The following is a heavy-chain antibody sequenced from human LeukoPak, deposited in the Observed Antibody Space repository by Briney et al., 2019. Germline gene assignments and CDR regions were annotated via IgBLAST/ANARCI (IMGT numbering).Heavy chain of an antibody. Sequence: SETLSLTCTVSGGSISSYYWSWIRQPPGKGLEWIGYIYYSGSTNYNPSLKSRVTISVDTSKNQFSLKLSSVTAADTAVYYCAISYSYGAPRFWGQGTLVTVSS. J-gene: IGHJ1*01. D-gene: IGHD5-18*01. CDR2: IYYSGST. CDR1: GGSISSYY. V-gene: IGHV4-59*08. CDR3: AISYSYGAPRF.